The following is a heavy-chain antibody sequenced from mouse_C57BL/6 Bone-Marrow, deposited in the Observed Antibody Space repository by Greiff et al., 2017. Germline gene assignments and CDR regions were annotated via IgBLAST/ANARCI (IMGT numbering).Heavy chain of an antibody. CDR3: ARASNWDFDY. J-gene: IGHJ2*01. V-gene: IGHV3-5*01. CDR2: ISYSGTI. Sequence: EVQRVESGPGLVKPSQTVFLTCTVTGISITTGNYRWSWIRQFPGNKLEWIGYISYSGTITYNPSLTSRTTITRDTPKNQFFLEMNSLTAEDTATYYCARASNWDFDYWGQGTTLTVSS. D-gene: IGHD4-1*01. CDR1: GISITTGNYR.